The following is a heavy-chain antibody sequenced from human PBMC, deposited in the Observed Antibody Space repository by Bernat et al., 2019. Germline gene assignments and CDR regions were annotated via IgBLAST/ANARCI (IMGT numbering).Heavy chain of an antibody. Sequence: EVQLVESGGDLVQPGGSLRLSCAVSGFTFSTYWMHWVRQDPGKGLVWVSRVNGDGSSAAYAASVKGRFTISRDNAKNTLFLQMDSLRAEVTAVYYCARSLGGPYQFDHWGQGTLVTVSS. CDR2: VNGDGSSA. CDR3: ARSLGGPYQFDH. D-gene: IGHD2-2*01. CDR1: GFTFSTYW. V-gene: IGHV3-74*01. J-gene: IGHJ4*02.